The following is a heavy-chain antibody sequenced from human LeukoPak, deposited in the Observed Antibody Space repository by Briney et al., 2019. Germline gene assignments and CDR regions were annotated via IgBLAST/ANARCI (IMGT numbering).Heavy chain of an antibody. D-gene: IGHD5-18*01. V-gene: IGHV4-39*07. CDR1: GGSISSSSYY. Sequence: SETLSLTCTVSGGSISSSSYYWSWIRQPPGKGLEWIGEINHSGSTNYNPSLKSRVTISVDTSKNQFSLKLSSVTAADTAVYYCAREKRQLWLRGLGYYFDYWGQGTLVTVSS. J-gene: IGHJ4*02. CDR2: INHSGST. CDR3: AREKRQLWLRGLGYYFDY.